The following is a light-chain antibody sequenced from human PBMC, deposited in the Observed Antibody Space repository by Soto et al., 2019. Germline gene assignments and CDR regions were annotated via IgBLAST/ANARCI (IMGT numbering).Light chain of an antibody. CDR1: QVIGSW. Sequence: DIQMTQSPSSVSASVGDRVTITCRASQVIGSWLAWYQQKPGKAHKLLIYKASTLKSGVPSRFSGSGSGTEFTLTISSLQPDDFATYYCQHYNSYSEAFGQGTKVDIK. CDR2: KAS. V-gene: IGKV1-5*03. CDR3: QHYNSYSEA. J-gene: IGKJ1*01.